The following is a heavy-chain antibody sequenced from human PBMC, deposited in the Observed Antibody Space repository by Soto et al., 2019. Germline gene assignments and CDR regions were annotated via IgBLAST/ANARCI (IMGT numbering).Heavy chain of an antibody. Sequence: TETLSLTCSVSGGSISSSCYYWGWIRQPPGKGLEWIESIYYSGSTYYNPSLKSRVTISVDTSKNQFSLKLSSVTAADTAVYYCARHTPAISISDHWGQGTLVTDSS. CDR3: ARHTPAISISDH. J-gene: IGHJ4*02. D-gene: IGHD2-15*01. CDR1: GGSISSSCYY. CDR2: IYYSGST. V-gene: IGHV4-39*01.